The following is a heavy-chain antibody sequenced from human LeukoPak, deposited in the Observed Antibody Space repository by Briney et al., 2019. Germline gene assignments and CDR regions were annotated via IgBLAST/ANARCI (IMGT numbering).Heavy chain of an antibody. J-gene: IGHJ5*02. CDR3: ARDVPHNWFDT. Sequence: GGSLRLFCAASCIPFGNCRTHWARHAPPGGLVWISRINSDGGGAIYADSVKRRFTVSRDNDKNTLYLQMNSLRAEDTAVYYCARDVPHNWFDTWGQGTLVTVSS. CDR1: CIPFGNCR. V-gene: IGHV3-74*01. CDR2: INSDGGGA.